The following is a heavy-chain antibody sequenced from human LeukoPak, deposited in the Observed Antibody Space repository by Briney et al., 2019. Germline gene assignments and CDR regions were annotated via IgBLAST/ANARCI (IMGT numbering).Heavy chain of an antibody. V-gene: IGHV5-51*01. CDR3: ARGRDGYNLGPYFDY. D-gene: IGHD5-24*01. J-gene: IGHJ4*02. CDR2: IYPGDSDT. CDR1: GYSFTSYW. Sequence: NLGESLKISCKGSGYSFTSYWIGWVRQMPGKGLEWMGIIYPGDSDTRYSPSFEGQVTISANKSISTAYLQWSSLKASDTAMYYCARGRDGYNLGPYFDYWGQGTLVTVSS.